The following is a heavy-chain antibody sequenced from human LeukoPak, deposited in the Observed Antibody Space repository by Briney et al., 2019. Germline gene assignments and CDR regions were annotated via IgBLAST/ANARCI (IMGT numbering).Heavy chain of an antibody. CDR2: VSPSGSS. D-gene: IGHD3-22*01. J-gene: IGHJ6*03. Sequence: PSETLSLTCAVYGGSFSDYYWTWIRQTPGKGLEWIGEVSPSGSSNYNPSLKSRVTISVDTSKNQFSLKLSSVTAADTAVYYCARGRQDVMIVVVMAGVSYYLDVWSKGTTVTVS. CDR3: ARGRQDVMIVVVMAGVSYYLDV. V-gene: IGHV4-34*01. CDR1: GGSFSDYY.